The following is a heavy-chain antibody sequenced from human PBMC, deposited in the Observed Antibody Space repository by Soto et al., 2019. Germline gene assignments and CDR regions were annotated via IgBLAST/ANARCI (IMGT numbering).Heavy chain of an antibody. CDR3: GKALLRCSSTSCSPYYYYYYMDV. Sequence: GGSLRLSCAASGFTFSTFAMSWVRQAPGTGLEWVSAISGSGSSTYYADSVKGRFTTSRDNSKNTLYLHMNSLRAEDTAVYYCGKALLRCSSTSCSPYYYYYYMDVWGKGTTVTVSS. J-gene: IGHJ6*03. D-gene: IGHD2-2*01. CDR2: ISGSGSST. V-gene: IGHV3-23*01. CDR1: GFTFSTFA.